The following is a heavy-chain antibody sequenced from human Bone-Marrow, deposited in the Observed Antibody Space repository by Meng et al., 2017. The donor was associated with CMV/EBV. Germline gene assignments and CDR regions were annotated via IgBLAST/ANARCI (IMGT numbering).Heavy chain of an antibody. J-gene: IGHJ4*02. Sequence: GESLKISCAASGFTVSSNYMSWVRQAPGKGLEWVSVIYSGGSTYYADSVKGRFTISRDNSKNTLYLQMNSLRAEDTAVYYCARGPRRGELHYWGQGTLVTVSS. CDR3: ARGPRRGELHY. CDR2: IYSGGST. CDR1: GFTVSSNY. V-gene: IGHV3-53*01. D-gene: IGHD3-10*01.